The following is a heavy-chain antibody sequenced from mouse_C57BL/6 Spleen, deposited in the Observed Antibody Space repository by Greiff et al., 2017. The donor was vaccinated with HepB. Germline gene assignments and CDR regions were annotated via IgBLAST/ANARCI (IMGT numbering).Heavy chain of an antibody. D-gene: IGHD4-1*01. CDR1: GYTFTDYE. CDR2: IDPETGGT. Sequence: QVQLKQSGAELVRPGASVTLSCKASGYTFTDYEMHWVKQTPVHGLEWIGAIDPETGGTAYNQKFKGKAILTADKSSSTAYMELRSLTSEDSAVYYCTRNWGYYYAMDYWGQGTSVTVSS. CDR3: TRNWGYYYAMDY. J-gene: IGHJ4*01. V-gene: IGHV1-15*01.